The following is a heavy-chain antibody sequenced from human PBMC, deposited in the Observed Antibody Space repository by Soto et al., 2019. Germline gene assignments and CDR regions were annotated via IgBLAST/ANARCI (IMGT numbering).Heavy chain of an antibody. CDR1: GFTFSSYA. D-gene: IGHD5-12*01. Sequence: GGSLRLSCAASGFTFSSYAMSWVRQAPGKGLKWVSSITGSAGSTYYADSVKGRFTISRDNSKNTLYLQMNSLRAEDTAVYYCAKDRNRWLRFDLGYWGQGTLVTVS. CDR2: ITGSAGST. V-gene: IGHV3-23*01. J-gene: IGHJ4*02. CDR3: AKDRNRWLRFDLGY.